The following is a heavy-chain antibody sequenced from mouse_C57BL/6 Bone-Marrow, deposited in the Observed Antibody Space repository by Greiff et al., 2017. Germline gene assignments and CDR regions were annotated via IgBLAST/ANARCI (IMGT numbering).Heavy chain of an antibody. V-gene: IGHV5-6*01. J-gene: IGHJ3*01. CDR2: ISSGGSYT. CDR1: GFTFSSYG. CDR3: AGPSHYYGSRLVAY. Sequence: EVQGVESGGDLVKPGGSLKLSCAASGFTFSSYGMSWVRQTPDKRLEWVATISSGGSYTYYPDSVKGRFTITTDNAKYTLYLQMSSLKSEDTAMYYCAGPSHYYGSRLVAYWGRGTVVTVTA. D-gene: IGHD1-1*01.